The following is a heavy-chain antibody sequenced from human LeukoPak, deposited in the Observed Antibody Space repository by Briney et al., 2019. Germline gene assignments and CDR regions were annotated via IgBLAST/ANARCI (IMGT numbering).Heavy chain of an antibody. CDR1: GGSISSYY. CDR2: IYYSGST. J-gene: IGHJ6*02. CDR3: ASMYYYGSGTSITPGMDV. Sequence: SETLSLTCTVSGGSISSYYWSWIRQPPGKGLEWIGYIYYSGSTNYNPSLKSRVTISVDTSKNQFSLKLSSVTAADTAVYYCASMYYYGSGTSITPGMDVWGQGTTVTVSS. D-gene: IGHD3-10*01. V-gene: IGHV4-59*08.